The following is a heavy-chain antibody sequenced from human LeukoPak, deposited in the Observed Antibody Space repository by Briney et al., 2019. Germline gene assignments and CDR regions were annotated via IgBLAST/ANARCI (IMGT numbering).Heavy chain of an antibody. Sequence: PSETLSLTCSVSGGSISRSSYYWGWIRQPPGKGLEWIGSIYYSGSTYYNPSLKSRVTISVDTSKNQFSLKLSSVTAADTAVYYCARLVAVAITNWFDPWGQGTLVTVSS. CDR2: IYYSGST. J-gene: IGHJ5*02. CDR1: GGSISRSSYY. CDR3: ARLVAVAITNWFDP. D-gene: IGHD6-19*01. V-gene: IGHV4-39*01.